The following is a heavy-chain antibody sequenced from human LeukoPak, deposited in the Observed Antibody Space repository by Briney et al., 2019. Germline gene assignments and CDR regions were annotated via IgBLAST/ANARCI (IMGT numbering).Heavy chain of an antibody. Sequence: PSEILSLTCSVSGGSISGYYWTWIRQPAGKGLEWIGRVYTSGSTHYNPSLKTRLTMSVDTSKNQFSLKLSSVTAADTAVYYCARLITGTTTAFDIWGQGTMVTVSS. J-gene: IGHJ3*02. D-gene: IGHD1-7*01. CDR1: GGSISGYY. V-gene: IGHV4-4*07. CDR3: ARLITGTTTAFDI. CDR2: VYTSGST.